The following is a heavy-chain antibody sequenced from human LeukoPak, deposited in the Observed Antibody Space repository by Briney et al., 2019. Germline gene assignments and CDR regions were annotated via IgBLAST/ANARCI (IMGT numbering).Heavy chain of an antibody. CDR3: AREKKDDYGDSYYYYYYMDV. V-gene: IGHV3-23*01. CDR2: ISGSGHNT. J-gene: IGHJ6*03. CDR1: GFTFSNYG. D-gene: IGHD4-17*01. Sequence: GGSLRLSCAASGFTFSNYGMNWVRQAPGKGLEWVSAISGSGHNTYYADSVKGRFTISRDNAKNSLYLQMNSLRAEDTAVYYCAREKKDDYGDSYYYYYYMDVWGKGTTVTVSS.